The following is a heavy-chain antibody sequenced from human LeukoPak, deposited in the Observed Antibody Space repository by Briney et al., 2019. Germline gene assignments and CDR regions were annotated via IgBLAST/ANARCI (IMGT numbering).Heavy chain of an antibody. CDR2: IYYSGNT. D-gene: IGHD4-17*01. V-gene: IGHV4-39*01. CDR1: GGSISSSTYY. CDR3: ASAVNNWFDP. J-gene: IGHJ5*02. Sequence: TSETLSLTCTVSGGSISSSTYYWGWLRQPPGKGLEWIGSIYYSGNTYYNPSLKSRVTISIDTSKNQFSLELSSVTAADTAVYYCASAVNNWFDPWGQGTLVTVSS.